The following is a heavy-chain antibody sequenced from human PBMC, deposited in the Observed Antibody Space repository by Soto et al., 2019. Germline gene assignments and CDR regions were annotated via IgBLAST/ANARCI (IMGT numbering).Heavy chain of an antibody. CDR1: GFTFSSYA. J-gene: IGHJ4*02. CDR3: AKGVGVPLSSELDY. V-gene: IGHV3-23*01. D-gene: IGHD2-21*01. CDR2: ISGSGSST. Sequence: PGGSRRLSCPAAGFTFSSYAMGWVRQVPGRGLEWVSAISGSGSSTYYADYVKGRFTISRDNSKNTLYLQMNSLRAEDTAVYYCAKGVGVPLSSELDYWGQGTLVTVSS.